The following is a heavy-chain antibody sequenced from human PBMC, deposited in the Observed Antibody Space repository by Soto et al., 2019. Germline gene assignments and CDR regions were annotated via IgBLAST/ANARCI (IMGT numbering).Heavy chain of an antibody. V-gene: IGHV1-24*01. CDR1: GYTLTELS. Sequence: ASVKVSCKVSGYTLTELSMHWVRQAPGKGLEWMGGFDPEDGETIYAQKFQGRVTMTEDTSTDTAYMELSSLRSEDTAVYYCATAIVSAYYDFWSGSIDYWGQGTLVTVSS. CDR2: FDPEDGET. CDR3: ATAIVSAYYDFWSGSIDY. J-gene: IGHJ4*02. D-gene: IGHD3-3*01.